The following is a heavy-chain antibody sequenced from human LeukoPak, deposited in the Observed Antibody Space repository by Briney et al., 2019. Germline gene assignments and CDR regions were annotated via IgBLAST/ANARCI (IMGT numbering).Heavy chain of an antibody. V-gene: IGHV3-21*01. D-gene: IGHD3-10*01. J-gene: IGHJ4*02. CDR1: GFTFSSYS. CDR2: ISSSSSYI. CDR3: ARDPTRYGSRSYSFDY. Sequence: GGSLRLSCAASGFTFSSYSMNWVRQAPGKGLEWVSSISSSSSYIYYADSVKGRFTISRDNAKNSLYLQMNSLRAEDTAVYYCARDPTRYGSRSYSFDYWGQGTLVTVSS.